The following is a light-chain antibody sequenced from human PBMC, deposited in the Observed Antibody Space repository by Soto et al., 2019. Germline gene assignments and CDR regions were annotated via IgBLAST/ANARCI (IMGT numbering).Light chain of an antibody. V-gene: IGLV2-14*01. CDR1: SSDVGGYNY. CDR3: SSYTSSSTPYV. Sequence: QSALTQPASLSGTRGQSITISCTGTSSDVGGYNYVSWYQQHPGKAPKLMIYEVSNRPSGVSNRFSGSKSGNTASLTISGLQAEDEADYYCSSYTSSSTPYVFGTGTKVTVL. J-gene: IGLJ1*01. CDR2: EVS.